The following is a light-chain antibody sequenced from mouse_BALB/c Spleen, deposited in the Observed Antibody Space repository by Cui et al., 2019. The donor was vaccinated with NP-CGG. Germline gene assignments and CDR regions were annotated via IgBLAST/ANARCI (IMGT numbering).Light chain of an antibody. CDR3: ALWYSNHWV. J-gene: IGLJ1*01. Sequence: AVVTHASALTTSPGEKVTLTCRSSTGAVTTSNYANWVQEKPDHLFTGLIGGTNNRAPGVPARFSGSLIGDKAALTITGAQTEDEAIYFCALWYSNHWVFGGGTKLTVL. CDR2: GTN. CDR1: TGAVTTSNY. V-gene: IGLV1*01.